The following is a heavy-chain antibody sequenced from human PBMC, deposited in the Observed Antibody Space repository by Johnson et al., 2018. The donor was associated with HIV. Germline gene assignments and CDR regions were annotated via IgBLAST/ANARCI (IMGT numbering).Heavy chain of an antibody. CDR2: ISYDGSNK. Sequence: QVQLVESGGGVVQPGRSLRLSCAASGFTFSSYGMHWVRQAPGKGLEWVTFISYDGSNKYYADSVKGRFTISRDNSKNTLYLQMNSLRAEDTAVYYCARDGGSTRGDAFDIWGQGTMVTVSS. D-gene: IGHD1-26*01. CDR3: ARDGGSTRGDAFDI. J-gene: IGHJ3*02. V-gene: IGHV3-30*19. CDR1: GFTFSSYG.